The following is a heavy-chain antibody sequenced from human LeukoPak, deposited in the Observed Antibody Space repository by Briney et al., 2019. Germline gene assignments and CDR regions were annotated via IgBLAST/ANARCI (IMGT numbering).Heavy chain of an antibody. D-gene: IGHD3-10*01. CDR1: GGTFSSYA. Sequence: ASVKVSCKASGGTFSSYAISWVRQAPGQGLEWMGGIIPIFGTANYAQKFQGRVTITTDESTSTAYMELSSLRSEDTAVYYCARDITGVRGVIITYYYYMDVWGKGTTVTVSS. CDR2: IIPIFGTA. J-gene: IGHJ6*03. CDR3: ARDITGVRGVIITYYYYMDV. V-gene: IGHV1-69*05.